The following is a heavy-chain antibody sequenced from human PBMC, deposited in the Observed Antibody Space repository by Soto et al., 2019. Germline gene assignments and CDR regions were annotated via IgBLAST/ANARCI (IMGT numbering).Heavy chain of an antibody. D-gene: IGHD2-15*01. V-gene: IGHV3-15*01. CDR3: TTDLWRIAVVVGSTGYFNP. Sequence: EVQLVESGGGLVEPGGSLRLSCAASGFTFSDAWMSWVRQAPGKGLDWVGRINSKSDGGTTEYAAPVRGRFTISRDDSKNTLYLQMNSLKPEDTAVYYCTTDLWRIAVVVGSTGYFNPWGQGTPVTVSS. J-gene: IGHJ5*02. CDR1: GFTFSDAW. CDR2: INSKSDGGTT.